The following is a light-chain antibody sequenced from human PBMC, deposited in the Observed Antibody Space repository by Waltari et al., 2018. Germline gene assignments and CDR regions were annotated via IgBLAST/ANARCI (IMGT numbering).Light chain of an antibody. J-gene: IGLJ2*01. CDR1: TLGATY. CDR2: QDS. Sequence: SYELTQPPSVSVSPGQTASITCSGDTLGATYACWYQQKPGQSPVLVIYQDSKRPSGIPERFSGSNSGNTATLTISGTQAMDEADYYCQAWDSSHVVFGGGTKLTVL. V-gene: IGLV3-1*01. CDR3: QAWDSSHVV.